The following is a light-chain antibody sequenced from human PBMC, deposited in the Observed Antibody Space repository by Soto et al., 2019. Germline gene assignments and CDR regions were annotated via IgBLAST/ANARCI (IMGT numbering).Light chain of an antibody. CDR3: QKYNSAPWT. CDR2: AAS. J-gene: IGKJ1*01. CDR1: QGISDS. V-gene: IGKV1-27*01. Sequence: DFRMTQSPSSLSASVGDRVTITCRASQGISDSLAWYQQKPGRVPKLLIYAASTLQSGVPSRFSGSGSGTDFTPTISSLQPEDVATYYCQKYNSAPWTFGQGTKVE.